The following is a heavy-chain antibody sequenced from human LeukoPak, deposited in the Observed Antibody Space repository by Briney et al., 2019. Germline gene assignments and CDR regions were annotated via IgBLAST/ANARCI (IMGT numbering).Heavy chain of an antibody. Sequence: GGSLRLSCAASGFTFSSYWMSWVRQAPGKGLEWGANIKQDGSEKYYVDSVKGRFTISRDNAKNSLYLQMNSLRAEDTAVYYCARDRVPDYSSSWLLDYWGQGTLVTVSS. CDR2: IKQDGSEK. J-gene: IGHJ4*02. V-gene: IGHV3-7*03. CDR1: GFTFSSYW. CDR3: ARDRVPDYSSSWLLDY. D-gene: IGHD6-13*01.